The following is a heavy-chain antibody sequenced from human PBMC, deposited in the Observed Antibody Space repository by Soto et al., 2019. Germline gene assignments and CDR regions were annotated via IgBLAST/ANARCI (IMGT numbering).Heavy chain of an antibody. V-gene: IGHV4-34*01. CDR1: GGSFSGYY. Sequence: QVQLQQWGAGLLKPSETLSLTCAVYGGSFSGYYWSWIRQTPGKGLEWIGEINDSRSTNHNPSPKSRVTLWVDTPKNQFSLKLSSVTAADPAVYYCARSLLVCFGELSRRGGYYYDMDVWGKGTTVTVSS. D-gene: IGHD3-10*01. J-gene: IGHJ6*03. CDR3: ARSLLVCFGELSRRGGYYYDMDV. CDR2: INDSRST.